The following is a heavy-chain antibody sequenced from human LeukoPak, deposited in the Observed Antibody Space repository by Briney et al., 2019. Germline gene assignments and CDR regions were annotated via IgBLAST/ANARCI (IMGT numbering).Heavy chain of an antibody. CDR3: ARGRYCSGGSCSLRGDY. D-gene: IGHD2-15*01. Sequence: SETLSLTCAVYGGSFSGYYWSWIRQPPGTGLEGIGEINHSGSTNYNPSLKSRVTISVDTSRNQSSLKLSSVTAADTAVYYCARGRYCSGGSCSLRGDYWGQGTLVTVSS. CDR1: GGSFSGYY. V-gene: IGHV4-34*01. J-gene: IGHJ4*02. CDR2: INHSGST.